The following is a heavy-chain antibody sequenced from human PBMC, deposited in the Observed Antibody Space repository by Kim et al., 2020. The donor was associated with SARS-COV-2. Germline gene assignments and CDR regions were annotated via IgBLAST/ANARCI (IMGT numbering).Heavy chain of an antibody. Sequence: SVKVSCKASGGTFSSYAISWVRQAPGQGLEWMGGIIPIFGTANYAQKFQGRVTITADESTSTAYMELSSLRSEDTAVYYCVSLLRGSGYYPDFDYWGQGTLVTVSS. J-gene: IGHJ4*02. D-gene: IGHD3-9*01. CDR3: VSLLRGSGYYPDFDY. CDR2: IIPIFGTA. CDR1: GGTFSSYA. V-gene: IGHV1-69*13.